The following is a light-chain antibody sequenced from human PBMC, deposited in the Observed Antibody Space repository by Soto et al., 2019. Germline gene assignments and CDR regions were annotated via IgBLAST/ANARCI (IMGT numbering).Light chain of an antibody. Sequence: DIQMTQSPSSLSASVGDRFTIACRASQSISRYLNWYQQKPGKAPKLLIYAASSRATGIPDRFSGSGSGTDFTLTISRLEPEDFAVYYCQQYGSSPPWTFGQGTKVDI. J-gene: IGKJ1*01. CDR2: AAS. CDR1: QSISRY. V-gene: IGKV1-39*01. CDR3: QQYGSSPPWT.